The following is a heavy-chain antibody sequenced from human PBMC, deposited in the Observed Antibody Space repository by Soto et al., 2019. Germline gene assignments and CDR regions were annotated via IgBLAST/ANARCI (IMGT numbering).Heavy chain of an antibody. Sequence: VASVKVSCKASVYTFTSYGISWVRQAPGQGLEWMGLISAYNGNTNYAQKLQGRVTMTTDTSTSTAYMELRSLRSDDTAVYYCARTPALYYYGSGRSYYYYYYMDVWGKGTTVTVSS. J-gene: IGHJ6*03. CDR1: VYTFTSYG. CDR2: ISAYNGNT. V-gene: IGHV1-18*01. CDR3: ARTPALYYYGSGRSYYYYYYMDV. D-gene: IGHD3-10*01.